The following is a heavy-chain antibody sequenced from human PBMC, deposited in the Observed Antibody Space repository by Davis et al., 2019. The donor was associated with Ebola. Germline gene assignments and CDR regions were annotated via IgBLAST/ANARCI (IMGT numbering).Heavy chain of an antibody. J-gene: IGHJ4*02. Sequence: GESLKISCAASGFTFRTYAMSWVRQAPGKGLEWVSAISGSGDSTYSADSVKARFSISRDNSKTTVYLQMHSLRAEDSAVYYCAKEDSYYNFWSGPSHPIFDYWGQGTLVTVSS. CDR2: ISGSGDST. CDR3: AKEDSYYNFWSGPSHPIFDY. D-gene: IGHD3-3*01. CDR1: GFTFRTYA. V-gene: IGHV3-23*01.